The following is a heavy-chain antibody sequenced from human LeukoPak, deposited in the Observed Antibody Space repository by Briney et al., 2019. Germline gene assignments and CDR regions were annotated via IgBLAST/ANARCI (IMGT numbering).Heavy chain of an antibody. CDR2: IIPIFGTA. V-gene: IGHV1-69*13. J-gene: IGHJ4*02. Sequence: GASVKVSCKASGGTFSSYAISWVGQAPGQGLEWMGGIIPIFGTANYAQKFQGRVTITADESTSTAYMELSSLRSEDTAVYYCAKALSYYYGSGSHALFDYWGQGTLVTVSS. CDR3: AKALSYYYGSGSHALFDY. CDR1: GGTFSSYA. D-gene: IGHD3-10*01.